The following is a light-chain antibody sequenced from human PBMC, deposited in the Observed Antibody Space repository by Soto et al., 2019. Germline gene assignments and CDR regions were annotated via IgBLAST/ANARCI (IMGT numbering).Light chain of an antibody. Sequence: EIGMTQSPSPLSVSQGERATLACRATQSVSTKLAWYQQKPGQAPRLLIYGAFTGATGITARFSVSGSGTEFTFIIISLQSEDFAVYYCEQYSSWPLTIGGGTKVEIK. CDR2: GAF. V-gene: IGKV3-15*01. J-gene: IGKJ4*01. CDR1: QSVSTK. CDR3: EQYSSWPLT.